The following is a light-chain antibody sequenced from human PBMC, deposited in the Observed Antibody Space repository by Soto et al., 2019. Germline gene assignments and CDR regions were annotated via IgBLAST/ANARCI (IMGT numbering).Light chain of an antibody. CDR1: QSISNS. CDR3: QQSSTTPYT. CDR2: ASS. V-gene: IGKV1-39*01. Sequence: DIQMTQSPSSLSASVGDRVTITCRASQSISNSLNCSQQKPGNAPKFRIYASSNLQSGVPSNFSGSGSGTDFTLTIDSLPPEDFAIYYCQQSSTTPYTFGQGTKLEIK. J-gene: IGKJ2*01.